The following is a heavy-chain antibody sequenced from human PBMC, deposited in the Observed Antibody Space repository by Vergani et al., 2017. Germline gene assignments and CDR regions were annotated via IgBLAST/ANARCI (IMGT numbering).Heavy chain of an antibody. V-gene: IGHV3-21*02. CDR1: GFTFSSYS. CDR3: ARGTLYHYYYMDV. Sequence: EVQLVESGGGLVKPGGSLRLSCAASGFTFSSYSINWVRQAPGKGLEWVSSFSTSSDYIYYADSVKGRFTISSDNAKNSLYLQMNSLTTEDTAVYYCARGTLYHYYYMDVWGKGATVTVSS. D-gene: IGHD1-1*01. CDR2: FSTSSDYI. J-gene: IGHJ6*03.